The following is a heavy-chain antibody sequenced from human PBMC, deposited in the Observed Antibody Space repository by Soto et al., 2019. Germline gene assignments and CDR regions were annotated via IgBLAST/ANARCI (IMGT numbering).Heavy chain of an antibody. CDR1: GYKFTSYW. V-gene: IGHV5-51*01. CDR2: IYPDDSYT. D-gene: IGHD2-2*01. J-gene: IGHJ6*02. CDR3: ARDHRVVAPAGVYYYYYGMDV. Sequence: GEALKISWNPSGYKFTSYWIGWVRQMPGKCLEWMGIIYPDDSYTTYSPSFEGQVTISAGKSISTAYLQWSSLKASDTATYYCARDHRVVAPAGVYYYYYGMDVWGQGTTVTVSS.